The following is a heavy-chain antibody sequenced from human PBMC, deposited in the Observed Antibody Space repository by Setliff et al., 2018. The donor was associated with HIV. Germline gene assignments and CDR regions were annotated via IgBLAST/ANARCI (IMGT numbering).Heavy chain of an antibody. V-gene: IGHV3-21*01. Sequence: GGSLRLSCVASGFTFSSYSINWVRQAPGKGLEWVSSISSSSSYIYYTDSVKGRFTMSRDNAKNSLYLQMNSLRAEDTAVYYCARVGTIGTAFDIWGQGTMVTVSS. D-gene: IGHD1-1*01. J-gene: IGHJ3*02. CDR2: ISSSSSYI. CDR1: GFTFSSYS. CDR3: ARVGTIGTAFDI.